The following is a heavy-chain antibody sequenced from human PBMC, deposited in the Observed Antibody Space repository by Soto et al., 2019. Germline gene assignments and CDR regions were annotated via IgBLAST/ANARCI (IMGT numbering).Heavy chain of an antibody. CDR1: GYTFTSYD. V-gene: IGHV1-8*01. J-gene: IGHJ4*02. CDR3: AGAERISRELDY. Sequence: QVQLVQSGAEVKKPGASVKVSCKASGYTFTSYDINWVRQATGQGLEWMGWMHPNSGNTGYAQKFQGRVTRTRNTSISTAYMELSSLRSEDTAVYSCAGAERISRELDYWGQGTLVTVSS. CDR2: MHPNSGNT. D-gene: IGHD1-26*01.